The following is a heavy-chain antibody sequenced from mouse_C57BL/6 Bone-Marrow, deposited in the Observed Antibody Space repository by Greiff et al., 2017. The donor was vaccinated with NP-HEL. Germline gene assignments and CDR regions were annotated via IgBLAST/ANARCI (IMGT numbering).Heavy chain of an antibody. J-gene: IGHJ4*01. V-gene: IGHV1-18*01. CDR3: AREGYYGFPYNYAMDY. Sequence: EVQLQQSGPELVKPGASVKIPCKASGYTFTDYNMDWVKQSHGKSLEWIGDINPNNGGTIYNQKFKGKATLTVDKSSSTAYMELRSLTSEDTAVYYCAREGYYGFPYNYAMDYWGQGTSVTVSS. CDR1: GYTFTDYN. CDR2: INPNNGGT. D-gene: IGHD1-1*02.